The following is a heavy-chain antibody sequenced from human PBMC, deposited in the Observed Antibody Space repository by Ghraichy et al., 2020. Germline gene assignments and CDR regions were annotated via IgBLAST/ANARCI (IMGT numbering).Heavy chain of an antibody. Sequence: GSLNISCAASGFTFSSYWMSWVRQAPGKGLEWVANIKQDGSEKYYVDSVKGRFTISRDNAKNSLYLQMNSLRAEDTAVYYCARGGFLRGAFDYWGQGTLVTVSS. J-gene: IGHJ4*02. CDR2: IKQDGSEK. CDR3: ARGGFLRGAFDY. D-gene: IGHD3-10*01. CDR1: GFTFSSYW. V-gene: IGHV3-7*03.